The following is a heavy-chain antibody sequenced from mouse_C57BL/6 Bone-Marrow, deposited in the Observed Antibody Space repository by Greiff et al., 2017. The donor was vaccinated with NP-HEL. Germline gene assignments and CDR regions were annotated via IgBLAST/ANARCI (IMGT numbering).Heavy chain of an antibody. V-gene: IGHV1-39*01. Sequence: VQLQQSGPELVKPGASVKISCKASGYSFTDYNMNWVKQSNGKSLEWIGVINPNYGTTSYNQKFKGKATLTVDQSSRTAYMQLNSRTSEDSAVYYCARWCDDGYYYAMDYWGQGTSVTVSS. CDR1: GYSFTDYN. CDR3: ARWCDDGYYYAMDY. D-gene: IGHD1-1*02. CDR2: INPNYGTT. J-gene: IGHJ4*01.